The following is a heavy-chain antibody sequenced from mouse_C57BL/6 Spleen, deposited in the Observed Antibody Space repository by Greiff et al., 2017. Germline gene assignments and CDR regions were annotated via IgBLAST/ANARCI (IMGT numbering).Heavy chain of an antibody. J-gene: IGHJ2*01. CDR1: GYSFTGYY. CDR3: ARKDSAPVITTVDFDY. Sequence: EVQLQQSGPELVKPGASVKISCKASGYSFTGYYMNWVKQSPEKSLEWIGEINPSTGGTTYNQKFKAKATLTVDKSSSTAYMQLKSLTSEDSAVYYCARKDSAPVITTVDFDYWGQGTTLTVSS. V-gene: IGHV1-42*01. D-gene: IGHD1-2*01. CDR2: INPSTGGT.